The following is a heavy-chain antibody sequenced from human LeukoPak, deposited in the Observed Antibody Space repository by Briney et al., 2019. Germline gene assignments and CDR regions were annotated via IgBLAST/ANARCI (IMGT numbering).Heavy chain of an antibody. V-gene: IGHV4-4*02. CDR3: ARGDYGSGSYYLHYFDY. CDR2: IYHSGST. Sequence: PSGTLSLTCAVSGGSISSSNWWSWVRQPPGKGLEWIGEIYHSGSTNYNPSLKSRVTISVDKSKNQFSLKLSSVTAADTAVYYCARGDYGSGSYYLHYFDYWGQGTLVTVSS. J-gene: IGHJ4*02. CDR1: GGSISSSNW. D-gene: IGHD3-10*01.